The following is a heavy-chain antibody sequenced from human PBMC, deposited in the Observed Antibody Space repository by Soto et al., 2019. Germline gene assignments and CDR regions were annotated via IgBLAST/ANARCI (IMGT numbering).Heavy chain of an antibody. CDR1: GYTYSNYG. J-gene: IGHJ5*02. Sequence: SVKVSCKDSGYTYSNYGIAWLRQAPGQPLEWLGWISLYSDGTNYAQKFQGRVSMTTATSTTTASMELRSLRSADTAVYYCARVVPCAEDSFGPWGQGTLVSVSA. CDR2: ISLYSDGT. V-gene: IGHV1-18*01. D-gene: IGHD2-2*01. CDR3: ARVVPCAEDSFGP.